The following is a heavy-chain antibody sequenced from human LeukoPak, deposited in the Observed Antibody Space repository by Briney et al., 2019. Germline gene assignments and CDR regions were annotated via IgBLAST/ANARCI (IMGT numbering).Heavy chain of an antibody. Sequence: SETLSLTRTVSGDSISSYFWSWIRQPPGKGLEWIGSIHHTGRTNYNPSLKSRVTISVDTTTNQFPLKLSSVTAADTAVYYCARRVIESAVISERNWFDPWGQGTLVTVSS. J-gene: IGHJ5*02. CDR2: IHHTGRT. CDR3: ARRVIESAVISERNWFDP. D-gene: IGHD3-3*02. CDR1: GDSISSYF. V-gene: IGHV4-59*08.